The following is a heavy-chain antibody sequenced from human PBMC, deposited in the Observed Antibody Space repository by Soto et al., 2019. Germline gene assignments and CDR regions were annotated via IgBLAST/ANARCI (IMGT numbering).Heavy chain of an antibody. J-gene: IGHJ4*02. CDR3: VRDRGDNYIDH. Sequence: SETLSLTCSVSGASITSATYYWSWIRQHPGKGLEWIGFIYYSGSTFYNQSLKSRLSISLDTSQNQFSLKLSSVTAADTAVYYCVRDRGDNYIDHWGQGTLVTVSS. CDR2: IYYSGST. CDR1: GASITSATYY. V-gene: IGHV4-31*03. D-gene: IGHD2-21*01.